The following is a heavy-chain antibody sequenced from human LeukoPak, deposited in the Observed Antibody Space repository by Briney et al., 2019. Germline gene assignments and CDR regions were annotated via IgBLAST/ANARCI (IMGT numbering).Heavy chain of an antibody. Sequence: SVKVSCKASGGTFSSYTISWERQAPGQGLEWMGRIIPILGIANYAQKFQGRVTITADKSTSTAYMELSSLRSEDTAVYYCARGFPAAMVPGYYGMDVWGQGTTVTVSS. D-gene: IGHD5-18*01. V-gene: IGHV1-69*02. CDR3: ARGFPAAMVPGYYGMDV. CDR1: GGTFSSYT. J-gene: IGHJ6*02. CDR2: IIPILGIA.